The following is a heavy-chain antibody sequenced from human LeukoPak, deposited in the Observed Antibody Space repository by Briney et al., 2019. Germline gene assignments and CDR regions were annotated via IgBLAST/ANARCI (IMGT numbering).Heavy chain of an antibody. CDR2: IIEKGNA. D-gene: IGHD2-21*01. V-gene: IGHV4-34*12. Sequence: KPSETLSLTCTVSVGAHYTYYWLWLRQTPEKGLEWIGEIIEKGNANYNPSLKSRVNIDLDTYKNQFSLQLTSMTAADTAMYYRAAFYSPPRWNFDLWGRGTLVTVSS. CDR3: AAFYSPPRWNFDL. CDR1: VGAHYTYY. J-gene: IGHJ2*01.